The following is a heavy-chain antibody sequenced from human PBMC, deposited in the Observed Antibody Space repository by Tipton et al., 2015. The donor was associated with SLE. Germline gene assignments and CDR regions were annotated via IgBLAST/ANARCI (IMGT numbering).Heavy chain of an antibody. V-gene: IGHV4-34*01. CDR3: AIRSYSHFDY. CDR1: GGSFSGYY. J-gene: IGHJ4*02. Sequence: TLSLTCAVYGGSFSGYYWSWIRQPPGKGLEWIGEINHSGSTNYNPSLKSRVTISVDTSKNQFSLKLSSVTAADTAVYYRAIRSYSHFDYWGQGTLVTVSS. CDR2: INHSGST. D-gene: IGHD2-21*01.